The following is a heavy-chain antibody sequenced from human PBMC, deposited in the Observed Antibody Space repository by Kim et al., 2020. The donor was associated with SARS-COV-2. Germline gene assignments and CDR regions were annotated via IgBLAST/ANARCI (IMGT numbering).Heavy chain of an antibody. J-gene: IGHJ4*02. Sequence: TRYAQKFWGRVTVTRDTATSSLYVELTSLRAEDTVVYYCAREGVSLKHFDYWGQGPLVTVSS. D-gene: IGHD3-16*02. CDR2: T. V-gene: IGHV1-46*01. CDR3: AREGVSLKHFDY.